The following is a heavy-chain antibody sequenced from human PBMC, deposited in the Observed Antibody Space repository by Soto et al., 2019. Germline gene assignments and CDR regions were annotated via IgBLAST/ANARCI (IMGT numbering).Heavy chain of an antibody. V-gene: IGHV1-3*01. D-gene: IGHD3-10*01. Sequence: ASVKVSGKASGYTFTSYAMHWVRQAPGQRLEWMGWINAGNGNTKYSQKFQGRVTITRDTSASTAYMELSSLRSEDTAVYYCARVRITMVRGQRPYYYYYYGMDVWGQGTTVTVSS. CDR1: GYTFTSYA. CDR3: ARVRITMVRGQRPYYYYYYGMDV. CDR2: INAGNGNT. J-gene: IGHJ6*02.